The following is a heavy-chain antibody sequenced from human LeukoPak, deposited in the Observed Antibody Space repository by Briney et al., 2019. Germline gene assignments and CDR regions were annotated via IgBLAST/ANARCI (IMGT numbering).Heavy chain of an antibody. D-gene: IGHD6-13*01. CDR1: GFTFSSYS. CDR3: ARDHSSSWYRSYYMDV. J-gene: IGHJ6*03. Sequence: GGSLRLSCAASGFTFSSYSMNWVRQAPGKGLEWVAVISYDGSNKYYADSVKGRFTISRDNSKNTLYLQMNSLRAEDTAVYYCARDHSSSWYRSYYMDVWGKGTTVTASS. V-gene: IGHV3-30*03. CDR2: ISYDGSNK.